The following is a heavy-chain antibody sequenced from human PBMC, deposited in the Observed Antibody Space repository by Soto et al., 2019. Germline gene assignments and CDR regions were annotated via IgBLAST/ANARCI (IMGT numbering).Heavy chain of an antibody. Sequence: ESGGGLVKPGGSLRLSCAASGFTFSSYSMNWVRQAPGKGLEWVSSISSSSSYIYYADSVKGRFTISRDNAKNSLYLQMNSLRAEDTAVYYCARESEAVVTAVDYWGQGTLVTVSS. V-gene: IGHV3-21*01. D-gene: IGHD2-21*02. CDR2: ISSSSSYI. J-gene: IGHJ4*02. CDR3: ARESEAVVTAVDY. CDR1: GFTFSSYS.